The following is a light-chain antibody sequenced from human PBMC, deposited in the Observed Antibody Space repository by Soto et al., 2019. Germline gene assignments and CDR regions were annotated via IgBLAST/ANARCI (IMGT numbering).Light chain of an antibody. CDR2: DAS. J-gene: IGKJ1*01. CDR1: QSVSSFY. CDR3: QQYGSSPTT. Sequence: EIVLTQSPGTLSXSXGXXXXLXXXASQSVSSFYLAWYQQKPGQAPRLLIYDASNRATGIPARFSGSGSGTDFTLTISRLEPEDFAVYHCQQYGSSPTTFGQGTKVDIK. V-gene: IGKV3-20*01.